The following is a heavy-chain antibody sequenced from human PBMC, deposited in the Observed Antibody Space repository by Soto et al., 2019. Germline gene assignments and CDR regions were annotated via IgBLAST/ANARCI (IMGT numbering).Heavy chain of an antibody. Sequence: GGSLRLSCAASGFTFSSYAMTWVRQAPGKGLEWVSVISGSGGSTYYADSVKGQFTISRDNSKNTLYLQLNSLRAEDTAVYYCARPDSSGYYSYWGQGTLVTVSS. D-gene: IGHD3-22*01. CDR1: GFTFSSYA. CDR2: ISGSGGST. CDR3: ARPDSSGYYSY. V-gene: IGHV3-23*01. J-gene: IGHJ4*02.